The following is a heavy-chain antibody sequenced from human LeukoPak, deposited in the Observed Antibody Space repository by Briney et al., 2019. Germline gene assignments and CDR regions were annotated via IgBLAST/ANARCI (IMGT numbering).Heavy chain of an antibody. Sequence: PGGSLRLSCAASGFTFSSYAMHWVRQAPGKGLEWVAVISYDGSNKYYADPVKGRFTISRDNSKNTLYLQMNSLRAEDTAVYYCADLDYDSSGPDPPLDYWGQGTLVTVSS. V-gene: IGHV3-30*04. CDR2: ISYDGSNK. CDR3: ADLDYDSSGPDPPLDY. D-gene: IGHD3-22*01. J-gene: IGHJ4*02. CDR1: GFTFSSYA.